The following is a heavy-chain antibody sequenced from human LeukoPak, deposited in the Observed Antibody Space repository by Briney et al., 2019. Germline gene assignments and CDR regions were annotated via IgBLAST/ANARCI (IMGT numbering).Heavy chain of an antibody. CDR1: GFTFYRYA. V-gene: IGHV3-23*01. CDR2: ISGSGGST. J-gene: IGHJ4*02. D-gene: IGHD1-26*01. CDR3: AKFGVGATYFDY. Sequence: GSLRLFCAASGFTFYRYAMSWVRQGPGKGLEWVSTISGSGGSTYYADSVKGRFTISRDNSKNTLYLQMNSLRAEDTAVYYRAKFGVGATYFDYWGQGTLVTVSS.